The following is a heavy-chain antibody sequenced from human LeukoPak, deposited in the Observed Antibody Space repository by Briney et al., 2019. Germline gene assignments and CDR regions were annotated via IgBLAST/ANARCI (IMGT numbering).Heavy chain of an antibody. CDR1: GFAFSSYG. CDR2: IWHDGSKR. CDR3: ARDREWYSSTWDAFDI. Sequence: VRTLRLSCAASGFAFSSYGMQWVCQAPGRGLEWVAVIWHDGSKRSYADSVKGRFTSSGCNSKNARCLQMNSLRTEDTAVYYCARDREWYSSTWDAFDIWGQGTMVTVSS. D-gene: IGHD6-13*01. V-gene: IGHV3-33*01. J-gene: IGHJ3*02.